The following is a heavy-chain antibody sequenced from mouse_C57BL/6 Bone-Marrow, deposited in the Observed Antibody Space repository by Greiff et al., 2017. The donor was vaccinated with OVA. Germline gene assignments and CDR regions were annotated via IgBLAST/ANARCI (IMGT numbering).Heavy chain of an antibody. J-gene: IGHJ1*03. CDR3: TTGSSPHWYFDV. D-gene: IGHD1-1*01. CDR2: IDPETGGT. Sequence: VPLQESGAELVRPGASVTLSCKASGYTFTDYEMHWVKQTPVHGLEWIGAIDPETGGTAYNQKFKGKAILTADKSSSTAYMELRSLTSEDSAVYYCTTGSSPHWYFDVWGTGTTVTVSS. V-gene: IGHV1-15*01. CDR1: GYTFTDYE.